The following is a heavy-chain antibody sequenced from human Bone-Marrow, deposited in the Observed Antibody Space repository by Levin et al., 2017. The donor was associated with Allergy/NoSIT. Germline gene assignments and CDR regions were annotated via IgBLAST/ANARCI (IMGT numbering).Heavy chain of an antibody. D-gene: IGHD3-22*01. Sequence: GESLKISCKGSGYTFNSHGITWVRQAPGQGLEYVGWISTYNENTNYAQKLQGRVTVTVETSTSTVYMELRNLRSDDTAVYYCARDFYYDSTSYYGFWGQGTLVTVSS. V-gene: IGHV1-18*01. CDR2: ISTYNENT. CDR3: ARDFYYDSTSYYGF. J-gene: IGHJ4*02. CDR1: GYTFNSHG.